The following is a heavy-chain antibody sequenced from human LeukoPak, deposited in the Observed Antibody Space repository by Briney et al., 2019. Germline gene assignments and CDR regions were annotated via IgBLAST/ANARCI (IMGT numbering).Heavy chain of an antibody. CDR1: GFHFSTYA. D-gene: IGHD6-19*01. CDR2: IRPDGDRT. J-gene: IGHJ4*02. V-gene: IGHV3-23*01. CDR3: AREQSGTRGWYTVDY. Sequence: GGSLRLSCAASGFHFSTYAITWVRQVPGKGLEWVSAIRPDGDRTYYANSVRGRFTISRDNSKDTVYLQINGLRVEDTAVYYCAREQSGTRGWYTVDYWGQGTLVTVSS.